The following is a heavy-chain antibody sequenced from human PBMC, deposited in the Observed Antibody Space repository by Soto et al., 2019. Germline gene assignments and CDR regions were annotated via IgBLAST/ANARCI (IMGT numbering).Heavy chain of an antibody. J-gene: IGHJ6*02. CDR3: ARGSWSSSWYVVDYYGMDV. Sequence: GGSLRLSCAASGFTFSSYDMHWVRQATGKGLEWVSAIGTAGDTYYPGSVKGRFTISRENAKNSLYLQMNSLRAGDTAVYYCARGSWSSSWYVVDYYGMDVWGQGTTVTVSS. CDR1: GFTFSSYD. V-gene: IGHV3-13*04. D-gene: IGHD6-13*01. CDR2: IGTAGDT.